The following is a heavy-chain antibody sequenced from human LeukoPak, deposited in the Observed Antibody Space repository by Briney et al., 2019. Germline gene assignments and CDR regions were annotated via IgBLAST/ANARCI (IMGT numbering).Heavy chain of an antibody. CDR3: ARGSGGNYWFDP. CDR1: GGSISSYY. D-gene: IGHD4-23*01. V-gene: IGHV4-59*01. Sequence: PSETLSLTCTVSGGSISSYYRSWIRQPPGKGLEWIGYIYYSGSTNYNPSLKSRVTISVDTSKNQFSLKLSSVTAADTAVYYCARGSGGNYWFDPWGQGTLVTVSS. CDR2: IYYSGST. J-gene: IGHJ5*02.